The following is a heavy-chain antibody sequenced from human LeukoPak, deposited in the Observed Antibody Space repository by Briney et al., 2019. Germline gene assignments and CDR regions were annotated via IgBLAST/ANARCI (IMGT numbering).Heavy chain of an antibody. CDR2: FDPEDGET. V-gene: IGHV1-24*01. CDR3: TMGYSKWVTTPPAY. J-gene: IGHJ4*02. Sequence: GASVKVSCKASGYTFTGYYMHWVRQAPGKGLEWMGGFDPEDGETIYAQKFQDRVTMTEDTSTDTAYMELSSLRSEDTAVYLCTMGYSKWVTTPPAYWGQGTLVTVSS. D-gene: IGHD4-17*01. CDR1: GYTFTGYY.